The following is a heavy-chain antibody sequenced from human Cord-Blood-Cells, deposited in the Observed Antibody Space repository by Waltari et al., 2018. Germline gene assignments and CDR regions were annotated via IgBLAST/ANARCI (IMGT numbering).Heavy chain of an antibody. J-gene: IGHJ4*02. D-gene: IGHD2-2*01. Sequence: EVQLVESGGGLVQPGRSLRLSCAASAFTIDDYAMHWVRQAPWKGLEWVSGTSWNSGSIGYADSVKGRFTISRDNAKNSLYLQMNSLRAEDTALYYCAKASDIVVVPAAFDYWGQGTLVTVSS. V-gene: IGHV3-9*01. CDR3: AKASDIVVVPAAFDY. CDR1: AFTIDDYA. CDR2: TSWNSGSI.